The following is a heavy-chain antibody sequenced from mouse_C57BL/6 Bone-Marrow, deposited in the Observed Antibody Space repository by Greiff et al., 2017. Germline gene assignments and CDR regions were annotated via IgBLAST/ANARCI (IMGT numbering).Heavy chain of an antibody. CDR1: GFTFSDYS. CDR2: INYDGSST. V-gene: IGHV5-16*01. J-gene: IGHJ4*01. CDR3: ARIYYDYDGGVRYAMDD. D-gene: IGHD2-4*01. Sequence: DVKLVESEGGLVQPGSSMKLSCTASGFTFSDYSMAWVRQVPEKGLEWVANINYDGSSTYYLDSLKSRFIISRDNAKNILYLQMSSLKSEDTATYYCARIYYDYDGGVRYAMDDWGQGTSVTGSS.